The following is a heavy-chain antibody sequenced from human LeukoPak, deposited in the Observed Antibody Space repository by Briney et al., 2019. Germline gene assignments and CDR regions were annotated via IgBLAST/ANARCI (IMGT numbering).Heavy chain of an antibody. CDR2: IYSSGST. CDR3: ATEYGSSWSYWYFDL. V-gene: IGHV4-61*02. Sequence: SETLSLTCTVSGGSIYSGSYYWSWIRQPAGKGLEWIGRIYSSGSTKYNPSLKGRVTMSVDTSKNQFSLNLTSATAADTAVYYCATEYGSSWSYWYFDLWGRGALVTVSS. D-gene: IGHD6-13*01. J-gene: IGHJ2*01. CDR1: GGSIYSGSYY.